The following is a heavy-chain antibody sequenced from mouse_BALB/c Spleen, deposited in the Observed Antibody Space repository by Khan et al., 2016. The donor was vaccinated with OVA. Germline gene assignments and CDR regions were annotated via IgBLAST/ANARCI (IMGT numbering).Heavy chain of an antibody. D-gene: IGHD2-2*01. CDR3: ARSGIGSFAY. J-gene: IGHJ3*01. Sequence: QVQLKQSGAELARPGASVKLSCKASGYTFTDYYINWVKQRTGQGLEWIGEIYPGSGNTYYNEKFKEKDNMTADKSSSTAFMQLNSLTSEDSSVYFCARSGIGSFAYWGQGTLVTVSA. CDR1: GYTFTDYY. V-gene: IGHV1-77*01. CDR2: IYPGSGNT.